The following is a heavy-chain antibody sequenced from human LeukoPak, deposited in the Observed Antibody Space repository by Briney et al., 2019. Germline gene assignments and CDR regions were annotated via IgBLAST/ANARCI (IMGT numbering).Heavy chain of an antibody. J-gene: IGHJ4*02. D-gene: IGHD1-26*01. V-gene: IGHV3-30*02. CDR3: AKGSTSSGSLVDY. CDR1: GFTFSAFG. CDR2: IRHDGSNG. Sequence: GGSLRLSCAASGFTFSAFGMHWVRQAPGQGLEWVAFIRHDGSNGYYADSVKDRFTISRDNSKNTLYLHMTSLRAEDTAIYYCAKGSTSSGSLVDYWGQGTLVTVSS.